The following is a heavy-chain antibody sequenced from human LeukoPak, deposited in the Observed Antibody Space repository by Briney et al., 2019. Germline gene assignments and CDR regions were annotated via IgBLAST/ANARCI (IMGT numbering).Heavy chain of an antibody. CDR2: IYTSGST. Sequence: SETLSLTCTVSGGAISSGSYYWSWMRQPAWKGLEWIGRIYTSGSTNYNPSLKSRVTISVDTSKNQFSLKLSSVTAADTAVYYCARERGAFDIWGQGTMVTVFS. CDR1: GGAISSGSYY. D-gene: IGHD3-10*01. J-gene: IGHJ3*02. V-gene: IGHV4-61*02. CDR3: ARERGAFDI.